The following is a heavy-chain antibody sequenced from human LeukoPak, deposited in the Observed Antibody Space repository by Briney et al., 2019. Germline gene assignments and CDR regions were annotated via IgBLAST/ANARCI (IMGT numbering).Heavy chain of an antibody. CDR3: ARDPPHYVWGSYRFDY. J-gene: IGHJ4*02. V-gene: IGHV3-7*01. CDR1: GFTFSSYW. Sequence: GGSLRLSCAASGFTFSSYWMSWVRQAPGKGLEWVANIKQDGSEKYYVDSVKGRFTISRDNAKNSLYLQMNSLRAEDTAVYYCARDPPHYVWGSYRFDYWGQGTLVTVSS. D-gene: IGHD3-16*02. CDR2: IKQDGSEK.